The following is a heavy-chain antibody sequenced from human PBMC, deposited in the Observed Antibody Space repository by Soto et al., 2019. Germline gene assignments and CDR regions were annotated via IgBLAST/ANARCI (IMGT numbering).Heavy chain of an antibody. J-gene: IGHJ4*02. Sequence: QVQLVQSGAGVSMPGASVNVSCKTSGYIFTNYGVAWVRQAPGQGLELVAWISGYNGYPKHTQRFQGRVTVPTDTTARTGYMELSNLRSDDTAVYYCARASAGALYDFWGQGTRVTVSS. CDR3: ARASAGALYDF. CDR2: ISGYNGYP. V-gene: IGHV1-18*01. D-gene: IGHD6-13*01. CDR1: GYIFTNYG.